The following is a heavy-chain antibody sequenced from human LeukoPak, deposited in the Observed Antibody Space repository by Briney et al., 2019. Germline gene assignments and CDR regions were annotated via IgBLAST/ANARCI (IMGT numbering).Heavy chain of an antibody. CDR1: GLTFSSYA. D-gene: IGHD5-18*01. CDR2: ISGSGGST. V-gene: IGHV3-23*01. Sequence: PGGSLRLSCAASGLTFSSYAMSWVRQAPGQGLEWVSAISGSGGSTYYADSVKGRFTISRDNSKNTLYLQMNSLRAEDTAVYYCARGGYSYGSDYWGQGTLVTVSS. CDR3: ARGGYSYGSDY. J-gene: IGHJ4*02.